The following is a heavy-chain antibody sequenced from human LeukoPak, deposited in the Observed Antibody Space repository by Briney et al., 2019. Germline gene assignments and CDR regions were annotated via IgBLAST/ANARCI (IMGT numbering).Heavy chain of an antibody. CDR2: ISLAGQT. J-gene: IGHJ4*02. Sequence: PSETLSLTCGEFGGSINGTNWCSWVRQPPGQGLEWIGEISLAGQTNFNPSLNGRVTMSLDKSSNKLYLHLTSVTAADTATYFFSRESGTFCPFCYWGQGTLVIVSS. V-gene: IGHV4/OR15-8*02. CDR3: SRESGTFCPFCY. D-gene: IGHD1-26*01. CDR1: GGSINGTNW.